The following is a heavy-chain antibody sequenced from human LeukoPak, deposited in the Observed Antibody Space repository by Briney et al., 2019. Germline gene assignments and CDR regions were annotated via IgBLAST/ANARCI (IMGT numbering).Heavy chain of an antibody. D-gene: IGHD6-19*01. CDR3: AKAWDGSGWGPQYFQH. CDR1: GFTFSTNA. J-gene: IGHJ1*01. Sequence: PGGSLRLSCAASGFTFSTNAMNWVRQAPGKGLEWVSAASGDGGNTYYADSVKGRFTISRDNSKNTLYLQMNSLRAEDTAVYYCAKAWDGSGWGPQYFQHWGQGTLVTVSS. CDR2: ASGDGGNT. V-gene: IGHV3-23*01.